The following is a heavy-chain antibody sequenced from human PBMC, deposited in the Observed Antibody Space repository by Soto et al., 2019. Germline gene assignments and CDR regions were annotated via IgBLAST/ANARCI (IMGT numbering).Heavy chain of an antibody. CDR3: AINAGTDPYYYDSGIGD. CDR2: ITGSGGST. V-gene: IGHV3-23*01. CDR1: GITISTYA. D-gene: IGHD3-10*01. J-gene: IGHJ4*02. Sequence: EVQLLESGGGLVQPGGSLRLSCAASGITISTYAMSWVRQAPGKGLEWVSVITGSGGSTSYSDSVKGRFTISRDNSKNTLYLQMSSLRADDTAVYYCAINAGTDPYYYDSGIGDWGQGTVVTVAS.